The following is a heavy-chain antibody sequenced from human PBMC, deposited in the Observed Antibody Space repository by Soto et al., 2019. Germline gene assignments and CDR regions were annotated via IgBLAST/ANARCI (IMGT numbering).Heavy chain of an antibody. D-gene: IGHD1-26*01. CDR2: IYHTGDT. V-gene: IGHV4-4*02. Sequence: SETLSLTCAVSGGSIRSSNWWSWVRQPPGKGLEWIGEIYHTGDTNYNPSLKGRVTISIDKSRNQFSLSLRSVTAADTAVYYCASHLGATKGPFDFWGQGTLVTVSS. J-gene: IGHJ4*02. CDR1: GGSIRSSNW. CDR3: ASHLGATKGPFDF.